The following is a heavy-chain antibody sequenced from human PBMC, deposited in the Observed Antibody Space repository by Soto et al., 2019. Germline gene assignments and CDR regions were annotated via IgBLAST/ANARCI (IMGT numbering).Heavy chain of an antibody. J-gene: IGHJ4*02. Sequence: EVQLVESGGGLVKPGGSLRLSCAASGFTVSNAWMNWVRQAAGKGLEWVGRIKSKTDGGTTDYAAPVKGRFTISRDDSRNTLYLQRNSRKTEDTAVYYCTTDAPGHYDFWSGYGDYWGQGTLVTVSS. CDR1: GFTVSNAW. D-gene: IGHD3-3*01. V-gene: IGHV3-15*07. CDR3: TTDAPGHYDFWSGYGDY. CDR2: IKSKTDGGTT.